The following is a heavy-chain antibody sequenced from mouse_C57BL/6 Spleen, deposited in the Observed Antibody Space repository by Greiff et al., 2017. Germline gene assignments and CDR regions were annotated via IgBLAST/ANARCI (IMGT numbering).Heavy chain of an antibody. V-gene: IGHV3-6*01. CDR2: ISYDGSN. J-gene: IGHJ3*01. Sequence: EVKLMESGPGLVKPSQSLSLTCSVTGFSITSGYYWNWFRQLPGNKLEWMGSISYDGSNNSNPSLKNRISITRDTSKNQFFLKLNSVTTEDTATYFCAREGKLGRAYGGQGTLVTVSA. CDR3: AREGKLGRAY. D-gene: IGHD4-1*01. CDR1: GFSITSGYY.